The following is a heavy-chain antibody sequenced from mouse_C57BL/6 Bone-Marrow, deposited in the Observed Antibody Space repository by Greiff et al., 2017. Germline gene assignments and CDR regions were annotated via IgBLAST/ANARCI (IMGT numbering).Heavy chain of an antibody. D-gene: IGHD1-1*01. V-gene: IGHV1-74*01. CDR1: GYTFTSYW. CDR2: IHPSDSDT. CDR3: AIEDYGSSYPHWYFDV. Sequence: QVQLQQPGAELVKPGASVKVSCKASGYTFTSYWMHWVKQRPGQGLEWIGRIHPSDSDTNYNQQFKGKDTLTVDKSSSTACMQLSSLTSEDSAVYYCAIEDYGSSYPHWYFDVWGTGTTVTVVS. J-gene: IGHJ1*03.